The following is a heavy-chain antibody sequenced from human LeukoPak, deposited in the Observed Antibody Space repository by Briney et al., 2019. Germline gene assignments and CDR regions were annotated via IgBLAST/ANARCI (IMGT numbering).Heavy chain of an antibody. J-gene: IGHJ5*02. Sequence: GESLKISCRAYGYTFTTYWLYWVRQMPGKGLEWMGIIYPADSDTKYNPSPQGQDTFSVDKSINTAYLQWSSLKASDTATYYCARSGPLNLAAGNGVWFDPWGQGTLVTVSS. CDR2: IYPADSDT. CDR3: ARSGPLNLAAGNGVWFDP. V-gene: IGHV5-51*01. D-gene: IGHD6-13*01. CDR1: GYTFTTYW.